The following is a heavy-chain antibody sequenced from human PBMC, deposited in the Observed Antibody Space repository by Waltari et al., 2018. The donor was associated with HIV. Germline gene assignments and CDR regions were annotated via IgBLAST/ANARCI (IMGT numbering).Heavy chain of an antibody. CDR2: LCPPAYT. CDR3: ARDPISYDYDGSGPSFFDY. V-gene: IGHV4-4*07. D-gene: IGHD3-22*01. CDR1: GVPLNSYF. J-gene: IGHJ4*02. Sequence: QVQLQASGPGLVKPSETLSLTCTVPGVPLNSYFWTLIRQAAGEGLAWIGRLCPPAYTKYNPSLKSRVTMSLDTSQNQFSLNLSSVTAADTAVCYCARDPISYDYDGSGPSFFDYWGRGTLVTVSS.